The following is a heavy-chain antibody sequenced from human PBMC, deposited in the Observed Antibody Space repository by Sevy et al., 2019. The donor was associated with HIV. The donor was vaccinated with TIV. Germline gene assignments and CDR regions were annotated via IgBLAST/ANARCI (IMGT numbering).Heavy chain of an antibody. J-gene: IGHJ4*02. CDR2: ISGSGGSST. CDR1: GFTFSTYA. CDR3: AKDRDFWRAACYFDY. D-gene: IGHD3-3*01. Sequence: GGSLRLSCAVSGFTFSTYAMSWVRQAPGKGLEWVSAISGSGGSSTYYADSVQGRFTISRDNSKNTLYLQMNSLRAEDTAVYYCAKDRDFWRAACYFDYWGQGTLVTVSS. V-gene: IGHV3-23*01.